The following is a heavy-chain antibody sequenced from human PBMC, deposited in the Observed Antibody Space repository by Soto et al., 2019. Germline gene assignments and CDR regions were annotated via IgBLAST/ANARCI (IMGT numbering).Heavy chain of an antibody. V-gene: IGHV3-30*03. D-gene: IGHD3-9*01. CDR2: ISHDGSKT. CDR3: ARDLGYYDILTGYYSKYYLDS. Sequence: GGSLRLSCAACGFSFNCYGIHWVRQAPGKGLEWVAVISHDGSKTNYADSVKGRETISRDNSKDTVYLQMNSLRTEDAAVYYCARDLGYYDILTGYYSKYYLDSWGQGT. J-gene: IGHJ4*02. CDR1: GFSFNCYG.